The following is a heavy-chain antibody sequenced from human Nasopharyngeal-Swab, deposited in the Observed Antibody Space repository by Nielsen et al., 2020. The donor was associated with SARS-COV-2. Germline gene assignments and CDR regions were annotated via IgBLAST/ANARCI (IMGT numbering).Heavy chain of an antibody. CDR3: ATSVTMIVVAHDAFDI. V-gene: IGHV1-3*01. J-gene: IGHJ3*02. CDR1: GYTFTSYA. Sequence: ASVKVSCKASGYTFTSYAMHWVRQAPGRRLEWMGWINAGNGNTKYSQKFQGRVTMTEDTSTDTAYMELSSLRSEDTAVYYCATSVTMIVVAHDAFDIWGQGTTVTVSS. CDR2: INAGNGNT. D-gene: IGHD3-22*01.